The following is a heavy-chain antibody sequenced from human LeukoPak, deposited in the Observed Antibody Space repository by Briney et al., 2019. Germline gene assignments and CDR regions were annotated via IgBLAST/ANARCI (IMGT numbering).Heavy chain of an antibody. CDR3: ARGPPYFGSGSYYHIVDY. V-gene: IGHV3-48*03. CDR1: GFTFSDYR. CDR2: INSGGNAI. Sequence: GGSLRLSCAASGFTFSDYRMNWVRQAPGKGLEWISYINSGGNAIYYADSVQGRFTISRDNANNSLYLQMNSLRAEDTAVYYCARGPPYFGSGSYYHIVDYWGQGTLVTVSS. D-gene: IGHD3-10*01. J-gene: IGHJ4*02.